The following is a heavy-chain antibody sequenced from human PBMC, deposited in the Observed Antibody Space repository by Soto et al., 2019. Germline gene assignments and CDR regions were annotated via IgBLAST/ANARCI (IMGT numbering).Heavy chain of an antibody. J-gene: IGHJ6*02. D-gene: IGHD6-6*01. V-gene: IGHV4-61*01. CDR1: GGSVSSDTHY. CDR3: ARDQPIYPVYSSSPRGYYYYGMDV. Sequence: PSETLSLTCTVSGGSVSSDTHYWSWIRQPPGKGLEWIGYIYYSGSTNYNPSLKSRVTISVDTSKNQFSLKLSSVTAADTAVYYCARDQPIYPVYSSSPRGYYYYGMDVWGQGTTVTVSS. CDR2: IYYSGST.